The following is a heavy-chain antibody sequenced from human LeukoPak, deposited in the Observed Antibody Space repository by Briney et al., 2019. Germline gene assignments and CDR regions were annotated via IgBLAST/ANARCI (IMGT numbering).Heavy chain of an antibody. Sequence: SETLSLTCAVYGGSFSCYYWSWIRQPPGKGLEWIGEINHSGSTNYNPSLKSRVTISVDTSKNQFSLKLSSVTAADTAVYYCARGGHVVPAAICYSACAFDIWGQGTMVTVSS. CDR3: ARGGHVVPAAICYSACAFDI. CDR2: INHSGST. D-gene: IGHD2-2*02. J-gene: IGHJ3*02. V-gene: IGHV4-34*01. CDR1: GGSFSCYY.